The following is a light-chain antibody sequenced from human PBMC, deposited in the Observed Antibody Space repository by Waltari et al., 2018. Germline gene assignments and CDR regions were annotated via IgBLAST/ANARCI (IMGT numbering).Light chain of an antibody. CDR2: DVS. J-gene: IGLJ1*01. V-gene: IGLV2-14*03. CDR3: SSYTATRHYV. Sequence: QSALTQTASVSGSPGKAITISCTGTSTYLGGYNFFYWYQQYPGKAPNLVIYDVSARPSGASARFSGSKSGNTASLVISGLQPEDEADYYCSSYTATRHYVFGTGTKVTVL. CDR1: STYLGGYNF.